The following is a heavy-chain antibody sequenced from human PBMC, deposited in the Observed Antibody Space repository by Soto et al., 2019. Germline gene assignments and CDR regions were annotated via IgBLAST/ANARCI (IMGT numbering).Heavy chain of an antibody. CDR3: ARDRRGLREYYFDS. CDR2: VNPNNGGK. V-gene: IGHV1-2*02. Sequence: AAVKVSFKAFRYNFPDRYLHWVRQAPGQGLEGMGWVNPNNGGKNFALKFQGRGTMTRETSISTAYMELSRLTSAVSAVYYCARDRRGLREYYFDSWGQGSLVTVSS. J-gene: IGHJ4*02. D-gene: IGHD6-6*01. CDR1: RYNFPDRY.